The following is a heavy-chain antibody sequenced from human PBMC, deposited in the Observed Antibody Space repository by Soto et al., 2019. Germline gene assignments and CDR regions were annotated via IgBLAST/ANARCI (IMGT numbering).Heavy chain of an antibody. J-gene: IGHJ6*02. CDR1: GYSFTNYW. CDR3: ARQGLYGSDWDGMDV. CDR2: IYPGDSDT. Sequence: GESLKISCKDSGYSFTNYWIGWVRQMPGKGLEWMGIIYPGDSDTKCSPSLQGQVTISADKSISTAYLQWSSLKASDAAIYYCARQGLYGSDWDGMDVWGQGTTVTVSS. D-gene: IGHD2-2*02. V-gene: IGHV5-51*01.